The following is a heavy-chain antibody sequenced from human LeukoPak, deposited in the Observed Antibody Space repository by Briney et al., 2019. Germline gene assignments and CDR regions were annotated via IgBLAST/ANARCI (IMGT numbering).Heavy chain of an antibody. CDR2: ISYDGDNK. CDR3: ARGTRYDILTGSFDY. CDR1: GFTFTSYA. Sequence: GGSLRLSCAASGFTFTSYAMHWVRQAPGKGLEWVAFISYDGDNKYYADSVKGRFTISRDNSKNTLYLQMNSLRAEDTAVYYCARGTRYDILTGSFDYWGQGTLVTVSS. D-gene: IGHD3-9*01. V-gene: IGHV3-30*04. J-gene: IGHJ4*02.